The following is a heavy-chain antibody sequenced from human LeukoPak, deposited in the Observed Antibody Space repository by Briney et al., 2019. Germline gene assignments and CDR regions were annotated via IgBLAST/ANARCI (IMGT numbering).Heavy chain of an antibody. D-gene: IGHD2-15*01. CDR1: GFTFSDST. Sequence: SVKVSCKASGFTFSDSTIQWVRQARGQRLEWKGWIVIGSGNANYAQKFQDRLSITRDMSTSTAYMELSSLRSEDTAVYYCAADLSPRMFDPRGQGTLVTVSS. CDR3: AADLSPRMFDP. V-gene: IGHV1-58*02. J-gene: IGHJ5*02. CDR2: IVIGSGNA.